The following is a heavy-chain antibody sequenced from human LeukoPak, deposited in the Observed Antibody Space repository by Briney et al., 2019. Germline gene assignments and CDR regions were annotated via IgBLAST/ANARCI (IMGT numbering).Heavy chain of an antibody. J-gene: IGHJ4*02. Sequence: GGSLRLSCAASGFTFSSYAVSWVRQAPGKGLEWVSAISGSGGSTYYADSVKGRFTISRDNSKNTLYLQMNSLRAEDTAVYYCANTDYYDSSGPPFDYWGQGTLVTVSS. D-gene: IGHD3-22*01. V-gene: IGHV3-23*01. CDR1: GFTFSSYA. CDR2: ISGSGGST. CDR3: ANTDYYDSSGPPFDY.